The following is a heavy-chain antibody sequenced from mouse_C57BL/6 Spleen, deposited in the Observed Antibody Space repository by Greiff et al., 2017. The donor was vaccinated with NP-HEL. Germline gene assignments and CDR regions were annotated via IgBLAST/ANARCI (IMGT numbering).Heavy chain of an antibody. V-gene: IGHV1-15*01. J-gene: IGHJ2*01. CDR2: IDPETGGT. CDR1: GYTFTDYE. CDR3: TKGERGAYFDY. Sequence: VQLQESGAELVRPGASVTLSCKASGYTFTDYEMHWVKQTPVHGLEWIGAIDPETGGTAYNQKFKGKARLTADKSSSTAYMELRSLTSEDSAVYYCTKGERGAYFDYWGQGTTLTVSS.